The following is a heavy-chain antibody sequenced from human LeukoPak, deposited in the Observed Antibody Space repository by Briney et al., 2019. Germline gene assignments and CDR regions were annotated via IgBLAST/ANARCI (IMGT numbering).Heavy chain of an antibody. V-gene: IGHV1-2*04. Sequence: AASVKVSCKASGYTFTGYYMHWVRQAPGQGLEWMGWINPNSGGTNYAQKFQGWVTMTRDTSISTAYMELSRLRSDDTAVYYCARESEPGVVVNSLTFDYWGQGTLVTVSS. CDR1: GYTFTGYY. D-gene: IGHD3-22*01. J-gene: IGHJ4*02. CDR3: ARESEPGVVVNSLTFDY. CDR2: INPNSGGT.